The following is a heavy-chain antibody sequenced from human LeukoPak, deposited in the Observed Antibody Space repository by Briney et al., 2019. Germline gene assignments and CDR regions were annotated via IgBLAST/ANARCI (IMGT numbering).Heavy chain of an antibody. CDR3: ARGATYYYDSSGSRGDAFDI. CDR2: IYYSGST. J-gene: IGHJ3*02. D-gene: IGHD3-22*01. Sequence: SETLSLTCTVSGGSISSYYWNWIRQPPGKGLEWIWYIYYSGSTNYNPSLKSRVTISVDTSKNQFSLKLSSVTAADTAVYYCARGATYYYDSSGSRGDAFDIWGQGTMVTVSS. CDR1: GGSISSYY. V-gene: IGHV4-59*01.